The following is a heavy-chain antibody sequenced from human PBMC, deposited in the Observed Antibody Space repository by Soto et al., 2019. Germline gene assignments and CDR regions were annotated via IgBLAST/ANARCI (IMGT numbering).Heavy chain of an antibody. V-gene: IGHV4-4*02. CDR3: VGGRDYDY. CDR2: IAHDGHT. D-gene: IGHD1-26*01. Sequence: SETLSLTCDVSSGSITTSVLWTWVRQFPGKGLEWIGEIAHDGHTNYNPSLSGRVTMSVDLSNSQFSLKVASVTAADTAVYFCVGGRDYDYWGQGTLVTVSS. CDR1: SGSITTSVL. J-gene: IGHJ4*02.